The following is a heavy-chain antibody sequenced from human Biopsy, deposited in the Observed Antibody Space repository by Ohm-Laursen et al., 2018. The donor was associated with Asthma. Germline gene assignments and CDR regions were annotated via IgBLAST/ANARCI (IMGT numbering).Heavy chain of an antibody. V-gene: IGHV1-69*04. CDR2: ILTKFDIT. J-gene: IGHJ4*02. Sequence: SSVKVSCKASGGSFSNFAFSWVRQAPGHGLEWMGTILTKFDITSYAEKFQGRVTFTADKSTSTTYMELSRLRSEDTAVYYCARSYDTDSYPVLVLDYWGQGTLVTVSS. CDR3: ARSYDTDSYPVLVLDY. CDR1: GGSFSNFA. D-gene: IGHD3-22*01.